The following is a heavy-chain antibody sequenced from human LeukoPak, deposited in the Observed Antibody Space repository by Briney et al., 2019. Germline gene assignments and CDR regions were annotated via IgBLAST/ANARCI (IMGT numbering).Heavy chain of an antibody. CDR3: AKDMKRTISHDAFDI. Sequence: GGSLRLSCAASGFTFDDYAMHWVRQAPGKGLEWVSGISWNSGSIGYADSVKGRFTISRDNAKNSLYLQMNSLRAEDMALYYCAKDMKRTISHDAFDIWGQGTMVTVSS. D-gene: IGHD3-3*01. V-gene: IGHV3-9*03. J-gene: IGHJ3*02. CDR2: ISWNSGSI. CDR1: GFTFDDYA.